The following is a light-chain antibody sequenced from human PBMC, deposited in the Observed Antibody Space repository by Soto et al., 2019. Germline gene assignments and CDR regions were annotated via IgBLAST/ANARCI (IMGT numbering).Light chain of an antibody. CDR2: GAS. CDR1: QSVSSTY. CDR3: QQYGSSPPFT. Sequence: EIVLTQSPGTLSLSPGERATLSCRASQSVSSTYLAWYRQKPGQAPRLLIYGASNRATGIPDRFSGGGSGTDFTLTISRLEPDDFAVYYCQQYGSSPPFTFGPGTTVEIK. J-gene: IGKJ3*01. V-gene: IGKV3-20*01.